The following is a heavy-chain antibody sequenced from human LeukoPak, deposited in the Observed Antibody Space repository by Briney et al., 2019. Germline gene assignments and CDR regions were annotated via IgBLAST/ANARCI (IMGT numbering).Heavy chain of an antibody. CDR2: ISGSGGST. Sequence: GGSLRLSCAASGFTFSSYAMSWVRQAPGKGLEWVSAISGSGGSTYYADSAKGRFTISRDNSKNTLYLQMNSLRAEDTAVYYCAKFKAHYYDSSGYYGKFGYYFDYWGQGTLVTVSS. V-gene: IGHV3-23*01. CDR1: GFTFSSYA. D-gene: IGHD3-22*01. J-gene: IGHJ4*02. CDR3: AKFKAHYYDSSGYYGKFGYYFDY.